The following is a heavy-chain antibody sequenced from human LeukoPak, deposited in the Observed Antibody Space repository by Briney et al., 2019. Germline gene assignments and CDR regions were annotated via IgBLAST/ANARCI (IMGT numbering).Heavy chain of an antibody. V-gene: IGHV5-51*01. CDR3: ERTTCSSTSCYRYYYYYMDV. CDR1: GYSFTCYL. D-gene: IGHD2-2*01. CDR2: IYPGDSDT. J-gene: IGHJ6*03. Sequence: GESLKISCNGSGYSFTCYLIGWVRQMRGKGLEWMGIIYPGDSDTRYSPSFQGQVTISADKSISTAYLQWSSLKASDTAMYYCERTTCSSTSCYRYYYYYMDVWGKGTTVTVSS.